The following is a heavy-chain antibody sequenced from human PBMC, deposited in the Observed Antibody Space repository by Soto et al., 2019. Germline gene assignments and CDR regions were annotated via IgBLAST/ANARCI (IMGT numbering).Heavy chain of an antibody. Sequence: PGGSLRLSCAASGFTFSSYAMSWVRQAPGKGLEWVSATSGSGGSTYYADSVKGRFTISRDNSKNTLYLQMNSLRAEDTAVYYCAKVAVSMVRGVITTTYYYYGMDVWGQGTTVTVSS. D-gene: IGHD3-10*01. CDR2: TSGSGGST. J-gene: IGHJ6*02. CDR1: GFTFSSYA. CDR3: AKVAVSMVRGVITTTYYYYGMDV. V-gene: IGHV3-23*01.